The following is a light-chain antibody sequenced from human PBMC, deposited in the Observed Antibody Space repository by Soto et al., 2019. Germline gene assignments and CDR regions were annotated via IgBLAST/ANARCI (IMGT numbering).Light chain of an antibody. CDR1: NSNIGSNT. CDR3: ASWDDRLNGVI. V-gene: IGLV1-44*01. J-gene: IGLJ2*01. CDR2: DNN. Sequence: QSVLTQPPSASVTPGQRVTISCSGSNSNIGSNTVNWYQQLPGTAPKLLIYDNNKRPSGVPGRFSDSKSGTSASLAISGLQSEDEADYYCASWDDRLNGVIFGGGTKLTVL.